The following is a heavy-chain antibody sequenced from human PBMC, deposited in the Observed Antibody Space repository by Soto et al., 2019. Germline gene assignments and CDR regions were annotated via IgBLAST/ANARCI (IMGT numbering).Heavy chain of an antibody. CDR1: GYTFSSFY. J-gene: IGHJ4*02. CDR2: INPSGDST. D-gene: IGHD1-26*01. Sequence: ASVKVSCKASGYTFSSFYIHWVRQAPGQGLEWMGTINPSGDSTNYAQKFQGRVTMTRDTSTSTVYMELSSLRSEDTAVYYCARARGGSGSSPGYFDYWGQGTLVTVSS. CDR3: ARARGGSGSSPGYFDY. V-gene: IGHV1-46*01.